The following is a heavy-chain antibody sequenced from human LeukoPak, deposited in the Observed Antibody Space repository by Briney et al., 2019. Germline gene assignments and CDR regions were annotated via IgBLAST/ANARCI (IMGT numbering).Heavy chain of an antibody. Sequence: GGSLRLSCAASGFTFSSYAMHWVRQAPGKGLEWVAVISYDGSNKYYADSVKGRFTISRDNSKNTLYLQMNSLRAEDTAVYYCARDRHYYDSSDYHFDYWGQGTLVTVSS. CDR2: ISYDGSNK. V-gene: IGHV3-30*04. CDR1: GFTFSSYA. CDR3: ARDRHYYDSSDYHFDY. J-gene: IGHJ4*02. D-gene: IGHD3-22*01.